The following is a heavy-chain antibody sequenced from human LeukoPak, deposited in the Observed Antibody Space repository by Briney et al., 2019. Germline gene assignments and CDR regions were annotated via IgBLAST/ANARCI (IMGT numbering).Heavy chain of an antibody. J-gene: IGHJ6*02. V-gene: IGHV4-34*01. CDR1: GGSFSGYY. D-gene: IGHD3-10*01. CDR3: ARERLVRGVMTHYYYGMDV. Sequence: SETLSLTCAVYGGSFSGYYWSWIRQPPGKGLEWIGEINHSGSTNYNPSLKSRVTISVDTSKNQFSLKLSSVTAADTAVYYCARERLVRGVMTHYYYGMDVWGQGTTVTVSS. CDR2: INHSGST.